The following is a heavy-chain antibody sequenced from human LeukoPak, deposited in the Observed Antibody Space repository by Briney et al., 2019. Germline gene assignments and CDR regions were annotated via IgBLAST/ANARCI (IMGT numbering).Heavy chain of an antibody. D-gene: IGHD4-17*01. CDR3: AKGRAVTYYYGMDV. CDR1: GFTFDDYA. V-gene: IGHV3-9*01. J-gene: IGHJ6*02. Sequence: PGRSLRLSCAASGFTFDDYAMHWVRQAPGKGLEWVSGISCNSGSIGYADSVKGRFTISRDNAKNSLYLQMNSLRAEDTALYYCAKGRAVTYYYGMDVWGQGTTVTVSS. CDR2: ISCNSGSI.